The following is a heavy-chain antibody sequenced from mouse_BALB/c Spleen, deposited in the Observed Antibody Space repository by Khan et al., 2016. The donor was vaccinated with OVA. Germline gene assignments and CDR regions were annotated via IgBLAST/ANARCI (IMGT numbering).Heavy chain of an antibody. CDR1: GFSLTSYG. J-gene: IGHJ4*01. V-gene: IGHV2-3*01. Sequence: QVQLKQSGPGLVAPSQSLSITCTVSGFSLTSYGVNWVRQPPGKGLEWLGVIWGDGSTNYHSALISRLSIFKDNSKSQVFLKLNSLQTDDTATYXSAKWGDGSTYAMDYWGQGTSVTVSS. CDR3: AKWGDGSTYAMDY. CDR2: IWGDGST. D-gene: IGHD2-3*01.